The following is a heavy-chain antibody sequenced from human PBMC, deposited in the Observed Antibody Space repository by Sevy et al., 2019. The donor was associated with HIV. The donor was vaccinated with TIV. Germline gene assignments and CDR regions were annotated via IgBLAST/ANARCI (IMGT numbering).Heavy chain of an antibody. J-gene: IGHJ4*01. CDR1: GGISRSNA. CDR3: ARDKYYYVSGSFDY. D-gene: IGHD3-10*01. Sequence: ASVKVSCKASGGISRSNAISWVRQAPGQGLEWMGGIIAVFGTTNYAPKFQGRVTVTADESRSTAYMELSSLRSEDTAVYYCARDKYYYVSGSFDYWGQGTQVTVSS. V-gene: IGHV1-69*13. CDR2: IIAVFGTT.